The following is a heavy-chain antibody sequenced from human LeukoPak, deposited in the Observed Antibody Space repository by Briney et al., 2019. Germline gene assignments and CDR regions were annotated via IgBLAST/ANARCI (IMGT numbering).Heavy chain of an antibody. Sequence: ASVKVSCKASGYTFTGYYMHWVRQAPGQGLEWMGWINPNSGGTNYAQKFQGRVTMTRDTSTDTAYMELSSLRSEDTAVYYCASLRAAAGTFDYWGQGTLVTVSS. D-gene: IGHD6-13*01. V-gene: IGHV1-2*02. CDR1: GYTFTGYY. J-gene: IGHJ4*02. CDR2: INPNSGGT. CDR3: ASLRAAAGTFDY.